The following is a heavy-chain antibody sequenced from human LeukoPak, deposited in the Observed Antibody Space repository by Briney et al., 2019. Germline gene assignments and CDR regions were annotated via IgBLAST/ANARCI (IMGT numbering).Heavy chain of an antibody. Sequence: GGSLRLSCAASGFTFSSYAMSWVRQPPGKGLEWVSAISGSGGSTYYADSVKGRFTISRDNSKNTLYLQMNSLRAEDTAVYYCAKGTSGVRTYGDYANIDYWGQGTLVTVYS. CDR2: ISGSGGST. V-gene: IGHV3-23*01. J-gene: IGHJ4*02. CDR1: GFTFSSYA. CDR3: AKGTSGVRTYGDYANIDY. D-gene: IGHD4-17*01.